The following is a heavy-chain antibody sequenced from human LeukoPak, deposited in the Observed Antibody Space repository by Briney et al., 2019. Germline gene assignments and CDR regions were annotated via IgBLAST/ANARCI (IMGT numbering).Heavy chain of an antibody. D-gene: IGHD4-17*01. V-gene: IGHV4-39*02. J-gene: IGHJ4*02. Sequence: SETLSLTCTVSGGSISSSSYYWGWIRQPPGKGLEWIGGIYYSGSTYYNPSLKSRVTISVDTSKNQFSLKLSSVTAADTAVYYCARDYGDSGEYYFDYWGQGTLVTVSS. CDR1: GGSISSSSYY. CDR2: IYYSGST. CDR3: ARDYGDSGEYYFDY.